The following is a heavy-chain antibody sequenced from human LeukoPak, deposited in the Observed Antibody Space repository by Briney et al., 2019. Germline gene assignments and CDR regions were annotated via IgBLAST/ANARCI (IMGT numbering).Heavy chain of an antibody. V-gene: IGHV3-9*01. CDR2: ISWNSGSI. CDR3: AKGSFYDSSGYYDY. Sequence: PGRSLRLSGAASGFTFDDYAMHWVRQAPGKGLEWVSGISWNSGSIGYADSVKGRFTISRDNAKNSLYLQMNSLRAEDTALYYCAKGSFYDSSGYYDYWGQGTLVTVSS. D-gene: IGHD3-22*01. J-gene: IGHJ4*02. CDR1: GFTFDDYA.